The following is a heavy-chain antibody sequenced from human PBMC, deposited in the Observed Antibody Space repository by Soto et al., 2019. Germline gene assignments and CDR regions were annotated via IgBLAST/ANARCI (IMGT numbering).Heavy chain of an antibody. CDR2: ISGSSCST. D-gene: IGHD6-19*01. V-gene: IGHV3-23*01. Sequence: PGGSLRLSCAPSGFTFSSDPMSWVRQAPGKGLEWVSAISGSSCSTYYADSVKGRFTISRDNSKNTLYLQMNSLRAEDTVVYYCAKDIFISFGSGWSLDYWGQGTLVTVSS. CDR1: GFTFSSDP. CDR3: AKDIFISFGSGWSLDY. J-gene: IGHJ4*02.